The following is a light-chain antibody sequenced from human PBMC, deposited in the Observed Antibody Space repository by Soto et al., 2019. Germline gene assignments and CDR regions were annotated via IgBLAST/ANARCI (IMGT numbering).Light chain of an antibody. V-gene: IGLV2-8*01. Sequence: QSALTQPPSASGSPGQSVTISCTGTSSDVGGYNYVSWYQQHPGKAPKRMIYEVSKRPSGVPDRFSGSKSGNTASLTVSGLQDEDEADYYCRSYAGSNFVVFGGGTKVTVL. CDR3: RSYAGSNFVV. CDR2: EVS. CDR1: SSDVGGYNY. J-gene: IGLJ2*01.